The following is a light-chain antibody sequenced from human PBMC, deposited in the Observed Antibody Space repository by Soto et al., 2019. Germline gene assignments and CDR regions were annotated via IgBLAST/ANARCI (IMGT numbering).Light chain of an antibody. CDR2: EVS. CDR3: SSYTTGSTLYV. J-gene: IGLJ1*01. Sequence: QSALTQPASVSGSPGQSITISCTGSSNDIGAYKYVSWYQQYPGKAPKLIIFEVSNRPSGVSNRFSGSKSGNTASLTIAGLQAGDEADYHCSSYTTGSTLYVFGGGTKVTVL. V-gene: IGLV2-14*01. CDR1: SNDIGAYKY.